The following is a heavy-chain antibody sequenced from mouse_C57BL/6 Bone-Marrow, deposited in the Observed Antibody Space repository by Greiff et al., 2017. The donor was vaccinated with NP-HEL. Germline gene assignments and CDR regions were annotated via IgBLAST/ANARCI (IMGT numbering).Heavy chain of an antibody. Sequence: DVMLVESGGGLVKPGGSLKLSCAASGFTFSDYGMHWVRQAPEKGLEWVAYISSGSSTIYYADTVKGRFTISRDNAKNTLFLQMTSLRSEDTAMYYCARIYGSSYWYFDVWGTGTTVTVSS. CDR3: ARIYGSSYWYFDV. D-gene: IGHD1-1*01. V-gene: IGHV5-17*01. CDR1: GFTFSDYG. J-gene: IGHJ1*03. CDR2: ISSGSSTI.